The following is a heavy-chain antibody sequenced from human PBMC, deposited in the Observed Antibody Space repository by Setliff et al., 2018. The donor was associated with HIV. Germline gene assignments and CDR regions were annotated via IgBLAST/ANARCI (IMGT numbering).Heavy chain of an antibody. CDR3: ATGGGGSSGSRWFDY. CDR1: GFTFSDHY. CDR2: TTNKADSYNT. Sequence: PGGSLRLSCAASGFTFSDHYMDWVRQAPGKGLEWVGRTTNKADSYNTNYAASVKGRFTIARDDSKKSLYLQMNSLKIEDTAVYYCATGGGGSSGSRWFDYWGRGTLVTVSS. V-gene: IGHV3-72*01. J-gene: IGHJ4*02. D-gene: IGHD2-15*01.